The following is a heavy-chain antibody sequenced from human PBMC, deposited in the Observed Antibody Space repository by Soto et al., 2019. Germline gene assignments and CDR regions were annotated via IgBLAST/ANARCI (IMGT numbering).Heavy chain of an antibody. V-gene: IGHV3-53*04. Sequence: EVQLVESGGGLVQPGGSLRLSCAASGFTVSSNYMSWVRQAPGKWLERVSVIYGGGSTYYADSVKGRFTISRDNSKNTLYLQMNRLRAEDTDVYSCAREGAGTDSWGQGTLVTVSS. CDR1: GFTVSSNY. CDR3: AREGAGTDS. D-gene: IGHD6-19*01. J-gene: IGHJ4*02. CDR2: IYGGGST.